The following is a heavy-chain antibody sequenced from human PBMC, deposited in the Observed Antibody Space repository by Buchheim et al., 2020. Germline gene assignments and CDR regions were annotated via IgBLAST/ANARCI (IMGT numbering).Heavy chain of an antibody. V-gene: IGHV1-46*03. J-gene: IGHJ6*02. D-gene: IGHD3-10*01. CDR1: GYTFTSYY. CDR2: INPSGGST. CDR3: ARDSVLLWFRDRYGMDV. Sequence: QVQLVQSGAEVKKPGASVKVSCKASGYTFTSYYMHWVRQAPGQGLEWMGIINPSGGSTSYAQKFQGRVPMTRATSTSTVHMELSSLRSEDTAVYYCARDSVLLWFRDRYGMDVWGQGTT.